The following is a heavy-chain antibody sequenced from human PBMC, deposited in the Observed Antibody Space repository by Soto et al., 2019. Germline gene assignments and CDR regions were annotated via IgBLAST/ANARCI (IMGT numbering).Heavy chain of an antibody. V-gene: IGHV1-69*02. Sequence: QVQLVQSGAEVKKPGSSVKVSCKASGGTFSSYTISWVRQAPGQGLEWMGRIIPILGIANYAQKFQGRVTITADKATSTAYMELSSLRSEDTAVYYCGYGAGTRIDYWGQGTLVTVSS. CDR3: GYGAGTRIDY. D-gene: IGHD3-10*01. CDR1: GGTFSSYT. CDR2: IIPILGIA. J-gene: IGHJ4*02.